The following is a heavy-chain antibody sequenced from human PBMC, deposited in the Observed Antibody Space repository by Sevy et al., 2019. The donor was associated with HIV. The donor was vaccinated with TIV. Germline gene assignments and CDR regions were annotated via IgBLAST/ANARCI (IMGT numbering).Heavy chain of an antibody. D-gene: IGHD2-8*01. CDR3: ARDPRMYGDYLLAYFDY. V-gene: IGHV3-33*01. CDR2: IGYDGSNK. J-gene: IGHJ4*02. CDR1: GFAPSTYV. Sequence: GGSLRLSCAASGFAPSTYVMHWVRQAPGKGLEWVAAIGYDGSNKYYADSVKGRFSISRDNSRNTLFLQMDSLRAEDTAVYYCARDPRMYGDYLLAYFDYWGQGTLVTVSS.